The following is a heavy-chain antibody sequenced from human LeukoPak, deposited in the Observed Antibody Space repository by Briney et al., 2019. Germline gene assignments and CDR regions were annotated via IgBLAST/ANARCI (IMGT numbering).Heavy chain of an antibody. J-gene: IGHJ5*02. CDR1: GYTFTSYY. CDR3: ARDRGFGELYNWFDP. V-gene: IGHV1-46*01. D-gene: IGHD3-10*01. Sequence: ASVKVSCKASGYTFTSYYMHWVRQAPGQGLEWMGIVNPSGGSTSYAQKFQGRVTMTRDMSTSTVYMELSSLRSEDTAVYYCARDRGFGELYNWFDPWGQGTLVTVSS. CDR2: VNPSGGST.